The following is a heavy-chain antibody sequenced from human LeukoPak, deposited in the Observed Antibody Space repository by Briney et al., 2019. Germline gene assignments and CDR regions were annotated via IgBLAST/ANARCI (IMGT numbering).Heavy chain of an antibody. CDR1: GYSISSGYF. V-gene: IGHV4-38-2*02. J-gene: IGHJ3*02. CDR2: IYHSGTT. Sequence: SETLSLTCTVSGYSISSGYFWGWIRQPPGKGLEWIGSIYHSGTTYYNPSLKSRVTISVDTSKNQFSLKLSSVTAADTAVYYCARRGGVTGAFDIWGQGTMVTVSS. D-gene: IGHD2-8*01. CDR3: ARRGGVTGAFDI.